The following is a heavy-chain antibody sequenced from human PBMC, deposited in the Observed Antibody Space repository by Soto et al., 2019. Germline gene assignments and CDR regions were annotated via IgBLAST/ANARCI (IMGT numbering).Heavy chain of an antibody. Sequence: QVQLVQSGAEVKKPGASVKVSCKASGYTFTSYGISWVRQAPGQGLEWMGWISAYNGNTNYAQKLQGRVTMTTDTSTSTAYMEVRSLRSDDTAVYYCARDPRGGNSYYYYYYGMDVWGQGTTVIVSS. D-gene: IGHD2-21*02. V-gene: IGHV1-18*01. CDR2: ISAYNGNT. CDR3: ARDPRGGNSYYYYYYGMDV. J-gene: IGHJ6*02. CDR1: GYTFTSYG.